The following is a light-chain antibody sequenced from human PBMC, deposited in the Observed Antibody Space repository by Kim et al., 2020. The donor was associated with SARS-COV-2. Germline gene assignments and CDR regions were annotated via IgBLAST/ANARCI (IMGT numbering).Light chain of an antibody. CDR2: QDN. V-gene: IGLV3-1*01. CDR3: QAWDSSTKV. J-gene: IGLJ1*01. CDR1: KLGDKY. Sequence: SGAPGQTASITCSGEKLGDKYACWYQQKPGQSPVLVIYQDNKRPSGIPERFSGSNSGNTATLTISGTQAMDEADYYCQAWDSSTKVFGTGTKVTVL.